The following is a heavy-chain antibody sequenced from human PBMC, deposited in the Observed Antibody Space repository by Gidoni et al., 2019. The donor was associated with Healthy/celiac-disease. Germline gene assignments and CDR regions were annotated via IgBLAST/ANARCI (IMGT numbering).Heavy chain of an antibody. J-gene: IGHJ4*02. CDR1: GFTFSSYA. CDR2: ISGSGGST. Sequence: EVQLLESGGGLVQPGGSLRLSCAASGFTFSSYAMSWVRQAPGKGLEWVSAISGSGGSTYYADSVKGRFTISRDNSKNTLYLQMNSLRAEDTAVYYCASSPPESYYGSGPGGYWGQGTLVTVSS. V-gene: IGHV3-23*01. CDR3: ASSPPESYYGSGPGGY. D-gene: IGHD3-10*01.